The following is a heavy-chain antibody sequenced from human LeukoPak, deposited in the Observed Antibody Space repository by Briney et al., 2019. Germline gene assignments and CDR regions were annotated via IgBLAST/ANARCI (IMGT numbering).Heavy chain of an antibody. CDR1: GFTFSTYT. V-gene: IGHV3-21*01. CDR2: ISISSGYI. D-gene: IGHD1-26*01. CDR3: ARSTSYYFDY. J-gene: IGHJ4*02. Sequence: PGGSLRLSCAASGFTFSTYTMNWVRQAPGRGLEWVSSISISSGYIAYADSPKGRFTASRDNAKNSLFLQMNSLRDEDTAVYYCARSTSYYFDYWGQGILVTVSS.